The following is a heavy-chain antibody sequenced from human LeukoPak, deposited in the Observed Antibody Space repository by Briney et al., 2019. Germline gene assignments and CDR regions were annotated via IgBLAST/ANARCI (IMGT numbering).Heavy chain of an antibody. CDR3: ARDAYYYDSSGSWFDY. CDR2: TYYRSKWFN. D-gene: IGHD3-22*01. Sequence: SQTLSLTCAISGDSVSSNSVAWHWIRQSPSRGLEWLGRTYYRSKWFNDYVASVKSRIIINPDTSKNQFSLKLSSVTAADTAVYYCARDAYYYDSSGSWFDYWGQGTLVTVSS. CDR1: GDSVSSNSVA. J-gene: IGHJ4*02. V-gene: IGHV6-1*01.